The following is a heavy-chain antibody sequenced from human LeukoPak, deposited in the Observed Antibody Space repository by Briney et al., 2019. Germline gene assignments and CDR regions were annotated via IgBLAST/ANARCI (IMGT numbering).Heavy chain of an antibody. Sequence: GGSLRLSCAASGFTFSSYAMSWVRQAPGKGLEWVSAISGSGGSTYYADSVKGRFTISRDNSKNTLYLQMNGLRAEDTAVYYCAKAGSIAVAGIPEDYWGQGTLVTVSS. CDR2: ISGSGGST. V-gene: IGHV3-23*01. CDR3: AKAGSIAVAGIPEDY. J-gene: IGHJ4*02. D-gene: IGHD6-19*01. CDR1: GFTFSSYA.